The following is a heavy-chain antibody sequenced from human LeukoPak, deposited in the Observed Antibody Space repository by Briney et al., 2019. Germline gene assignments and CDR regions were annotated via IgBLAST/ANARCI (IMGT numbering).Heavy chain of an antibody. CDR3: ARDLGPAAMESYYYYGMDV. Sequence: ASVKVSCKASGYTFTGYYMHWVRQAPGQGLEWMGIINPSGGSTSYAQKFQGRVTMTRDTSTSTVYMELSSLRSEDTAVYYCARDLGPAAMESYYYYGMDVWGQGTTVTVSS. CDR1: GYTFTGYY. J-gene: IGHJ6*02. CDR2: INPSGGST. V-gene: IGHV1-46*01. D-gene: IGHD2-2*01.